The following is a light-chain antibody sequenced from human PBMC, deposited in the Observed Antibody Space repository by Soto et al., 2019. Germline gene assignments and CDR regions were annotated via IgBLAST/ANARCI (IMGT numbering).Light chain of an antibody. CDR3: QQSYSSPPT. V-gene: IGKV1-39*01. CDR2: AAS. CDR1: QSIINH. Sequence: DIQITQSPSSLSASVEDIVIITCRASQSIINHLNWYQQKPGKSPKLMIFAASSLQSGVPSRLSGSRSGTDFTVTLSSLQPEDFATYYCQQSYSSPPTFGQATKV. J-gene: IGKJ1*01.